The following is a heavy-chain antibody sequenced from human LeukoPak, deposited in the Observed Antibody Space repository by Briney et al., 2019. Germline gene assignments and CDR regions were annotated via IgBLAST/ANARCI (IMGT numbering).Heavy chain of an antibody. CDR1: GGSISTYY. Sequence: SETLSLTCTVSGGSISTYYWSWIRQPPGKGLEWIGFIYYTGNTYYNPSLKSRVTISVDMTKNQFSLKLSSVTAADTAVYYCARGYYSSFDYWGQGTLVTVSP. CDR3: ARGYYSSFDY. D-gene: IGHD3-10*01. J-gene: IGHJ4*02. V-gene: IGHV4-59*01. CDR2: IYYTGNT.